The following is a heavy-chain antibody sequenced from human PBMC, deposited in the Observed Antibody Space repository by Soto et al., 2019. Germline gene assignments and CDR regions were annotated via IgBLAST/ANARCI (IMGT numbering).Heavy chain of an antibody. Sequence: QVQLVQSGAEVKKPGASVKVSCKASGYTFTSYGISWVRQAPGQGLEWMGWISAYNGNTNYAQKLKGKVTMTTDTTTSTAYMELRSMRSDDTAVYSCARETEGDWIDYWGQGTLVTVSS. J-gene: IGHJ4*02. CDR2: ISAYNGNT. CDR1: GYTFTSYG. CDR3: ARETEGDWIDY. V-gene: IGHV1-18*01. D-gene: IGHD2-21*01.